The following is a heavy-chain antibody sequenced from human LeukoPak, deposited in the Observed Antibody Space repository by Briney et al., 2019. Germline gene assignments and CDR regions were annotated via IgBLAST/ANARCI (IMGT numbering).Heavy chain of an antibody. CDR3: ARGNPTYYYDSSGMSY. J-gene: IGHJ4*02. Sequence: ASVKVSCKASGYTFTSYYMHWVRQAPGQGLEWMGIINPSGGSTSYAQKFQGRVTMTRDTSTSTVYMELSSLRSEDTAVYYCARGNPTYYYDSSGMSYWGQGTLVTVSS. CDR1: GYTFTSYY. CDR2: INPSGGST. V-gene: IGHV1-46*01. D-gene: IGHD3-22*01.